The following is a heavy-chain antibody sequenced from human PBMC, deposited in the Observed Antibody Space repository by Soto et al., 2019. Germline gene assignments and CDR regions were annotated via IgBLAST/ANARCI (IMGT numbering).Heavy chain of an antibody. J-gene: IGHJ4*02. CDR3: AGGNFRY. V-gene: IGHV1-8*02. CDR2: MNPNSGNT. CDR1: GYNFNTFY. Sequence: ASVNVSCKSSGYNFNTFYIYWVRQATGHGLEWMGWMNPNSGNTGYAQELRGRVTMTRNTSNTTAYMELTSLTSDDTGAYYCAGGNFRYWGQGTLVTVSS.